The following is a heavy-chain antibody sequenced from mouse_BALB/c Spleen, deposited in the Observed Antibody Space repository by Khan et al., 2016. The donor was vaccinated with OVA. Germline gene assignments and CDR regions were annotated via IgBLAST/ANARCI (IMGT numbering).Heavy chain of an antibody. D-gene: IGHD1-1*02. CDR2: ISTYYGDV. V-gene: IGHV1S137*01. CDR1: GYTFTDYA. Sequence: VQLQESGAELVRPGVSVKISCKGSGYTFTDYAMHWVMQSHAKSLEWIGVISTYYGDVDYSQKFKGKATMTVDRSSSTAYMELARLTSEDSAIYYCARGGKFAYWGQGTLVTVSA. J-gene: IGHJ3*01. CDR3: ARGGKFAY.